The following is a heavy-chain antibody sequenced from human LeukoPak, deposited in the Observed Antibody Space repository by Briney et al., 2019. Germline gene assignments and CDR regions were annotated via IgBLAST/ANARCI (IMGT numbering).Heavy chain of an antibody. CDR1: GYTFASFG. Sequence: ASVTVSCNASGYTFASFGITWVRQAPGQGLEWMGWINTHNGDTNYAQKLQGRVTMTTDTSTSTAYMELRSLRSDDTAVYYCATCGFYYGSGTCRHDFWGQGTLVTVSS. CDR3: ATCGFYYGSGTCRHDF. CDR2: INTHNGDT. D-gene: IGHD3-10*01. V-gene: IGHV1-18*01. J-gene: IGHJ4*02.